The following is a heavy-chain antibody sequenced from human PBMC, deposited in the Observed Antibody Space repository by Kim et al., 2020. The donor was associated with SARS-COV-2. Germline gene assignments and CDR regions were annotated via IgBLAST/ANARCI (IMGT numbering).Heavy chain of an antibody. CDR3: ARVWNSGWYLLYS. Sequence: SETLSLTCTVSGGSLRSNYWTWIRQPPGKGLEWIGHIYYSGGADYNPSLKSRVVISVDTSRNQISLKVTSVTATDTADYYCARVWNSGWYLLYSWGQG. J-gene: IGHJ4*02. CDR2: IYYSGGA. V-gene: IGHV4-59*12. D-gene: IGHD6-19*01. CDR1: GGSLRSNY.